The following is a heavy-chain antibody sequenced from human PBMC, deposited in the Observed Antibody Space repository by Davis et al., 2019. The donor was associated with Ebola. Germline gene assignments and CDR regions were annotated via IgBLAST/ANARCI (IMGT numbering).Heavy chain of an antibody. Sequence: PGGSLRLSCAASGFTFRSYGMNWVRQAPGKGLEWVSFISSSSNYIYYADSVKGRFTISRDNSKNTQYLEMNRLRAEDTAVYYCARSVDTPVVPYFDSWGQGALVTVSS. J-gene: IGHJ4*02. D-gene: IGHD5-18*01. CDR2: ISSSSNYI. CDR3: ARSVDTPVVPYFDS. V-gene: IGHV3-21*01. CDR1: GFTFRSYG.